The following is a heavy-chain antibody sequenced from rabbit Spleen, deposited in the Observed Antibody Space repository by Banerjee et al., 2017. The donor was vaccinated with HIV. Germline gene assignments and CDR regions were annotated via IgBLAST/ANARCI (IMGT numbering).Heavy chain of an antibody. Sequence: QSLEESGGDLVKPGASLTLTCKASGVSFSGDSYMCWVRQAPGKGLEWIACIDAGSSGFTYFATWAKGRFTISKTSSTTVTLQMTSLTAADTATYFCARDSGSSFSSYGMDLWGQGTLVTVS. CDR3: ARDSGSSFSSYGMDL. CDR2: IDAGSSGFT. J-gene: IGHJ6*01. CDR1: GVSFSGDSY. D-gene: IGHD8-1*01. V-gene: IGHV1S40*01.